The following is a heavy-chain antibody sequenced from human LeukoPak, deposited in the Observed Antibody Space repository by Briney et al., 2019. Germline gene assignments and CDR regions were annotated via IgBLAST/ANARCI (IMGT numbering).Heavy chain of an antibody. CDR2: ISSSSSTI. J-gene: IGHJ4*02. V-gene: IGHV3-48*01. CDR3: ARGLYYYDSSGYYRPYYFDY. CDR1: GFTFSSYS. Sequence: GGSLRLSCAASGFTFSSYSMNWVRQAPGKGLEWVSYISSSSSTIYYADSVKGRFTISRDNAKNSLYLQMNSLRAEDTAVYYCARGLYYYDSSGYYRPYYFDYWGQGTLVTVSS. D-gene: IGHD3-22*01.